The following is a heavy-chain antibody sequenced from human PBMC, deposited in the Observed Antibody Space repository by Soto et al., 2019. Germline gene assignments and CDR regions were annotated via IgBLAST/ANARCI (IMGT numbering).Heavy chain of an antibody. V-gene: IGHV3-53*01. CDR3: ARAGYSYGRVYYYYGMDV. CDR1: GFTVSSNY. Sequence: GGSLRLSCAASGFTVSSNYMSWVRQAPGKGLEWVSVIYSGGSTYCADSVKGRFTISRDDSKNTLYLQMNSLRAEDTAVYYCARAGYSYGRVYYYYGMDVWGQGTTVTVSS. J-gene: IGHJ6*02. D-gene: IGHD5-18*01. CDR2: IYSGGST.